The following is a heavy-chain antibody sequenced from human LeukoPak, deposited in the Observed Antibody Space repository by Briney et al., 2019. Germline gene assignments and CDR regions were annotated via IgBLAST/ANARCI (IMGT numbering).Heavy chain of an antibody. CDR2: INHSGST. CDR1: GGSFSGYY. CDR3: ARRGKMVQPTYYYHMDV. V-gene: IGHV4-34*01. D-gene: IGHD3-10*01. Sequence: SETLSLTCAVYGGSFSGYYWSWIRQPPGKGLEWIGEINHSGSTNYNPSLKSRVTISVDTSKNQFSLKLSSVTAADTAVYYCARRGKMVQPTYYYHMDVWGKGTTVTVSS. J-gene: IGHJ6*03.